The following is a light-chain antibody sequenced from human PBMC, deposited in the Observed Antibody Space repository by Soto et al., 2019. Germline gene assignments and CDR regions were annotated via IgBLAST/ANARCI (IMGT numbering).Light chain of an antibody. CDR1: QGISSY. J-gene: IGKJ4*01. Sequence: IQLTQSPSSLSASVGDRVTITCRASQGISSYLAWYQQKPGKAPKLLISVASTLQSGVPSRFSGSGSATDFTLTISSLQTEDIASYDCQQLNAYPLTFGGGTMVEIK. V-gene: IGKV1-9*01. CDR2: VAS. CDR3: QQLNAYPLT.